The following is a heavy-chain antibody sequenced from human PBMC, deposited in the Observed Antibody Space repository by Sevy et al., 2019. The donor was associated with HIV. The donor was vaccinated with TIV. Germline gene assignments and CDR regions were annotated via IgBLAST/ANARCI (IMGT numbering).Heavy chain of an antibody. V-gene: IGHV4-34*01. CDR3: ARHCGSTSCSHAFDI. Sequence: SETLSLTCAVYGGSFSGYYWSWIRQPPGKGLEWIGEINHSGRTNYNPSLKSRVTISVDTSKNQFSLKLSPVTAADTAVYYGARHCGSTSCSHAFDIWGQGTMVTVSS. CDR2: INHSGRT. CDR1: GGSFSGYY. J-gene: IGHJ3*02. D-gene: IGHD2-2*01.